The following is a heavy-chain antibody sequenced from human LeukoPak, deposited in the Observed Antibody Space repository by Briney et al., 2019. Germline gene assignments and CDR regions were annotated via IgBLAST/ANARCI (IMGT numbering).Heavy chain of an antibody. D-gene: IGHD3-22*01. CDR1: GGPISSSSYY. Sequence: SETLSLTCTVSGGPISSSSYYWGWIRQPPGKGLEWIGSIYYSGSTYYNPSLKSRVTISVDTSKNQFSLKLSSVTAADTAVYYCARDGSGYSAVDFDYWGQGTLVTVSS. CDR2: IYYSGST. J-gene: IGHJ4*02. V-gene: IGHV4-39*07. CDR3: ARDGSGYSAVDFDY.